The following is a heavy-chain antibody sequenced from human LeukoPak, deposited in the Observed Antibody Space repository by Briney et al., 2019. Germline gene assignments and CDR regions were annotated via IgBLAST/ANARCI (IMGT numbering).Heavy chain of an antibody. CDR2: IYTSGST. CDR1: GGSISSSSYY. Sequence: SETLSLTCTVSGGSISSSSYYWSWIRQPAGKGLEWIGRIYTSGSTNYNPSLKSRVTMSVDTSKNQFSLKLSSVTAADTAVYYCARELAYYDSSGYYDYWGQGTLVTVSS. D-gene: IGHD3-22*01. CDR3: ARELAYYDSSGYYDY. J-gene: IGHJ4*02. V-gene: IGHV4-61*02.